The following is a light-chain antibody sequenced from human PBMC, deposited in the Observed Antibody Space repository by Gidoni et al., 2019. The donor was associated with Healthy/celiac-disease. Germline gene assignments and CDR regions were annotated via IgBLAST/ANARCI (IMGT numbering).Light chain of an antibody. Sequence: IQMTQSPSTLSASVGDRVTITCRASQSISSWLAWYQQKPGKAPKLLIYKASSLESGVPSRFSGSGSGTEFTLTISSLQPDDFATYYCQQYNSYSSGAFGQGTKVEIK. CDR2: KAS. CDR3: QQYNSYSSGA. CDR1: QSISSW. V-gene: IGKV1-5*03. J-gene: IGKJ1*01.